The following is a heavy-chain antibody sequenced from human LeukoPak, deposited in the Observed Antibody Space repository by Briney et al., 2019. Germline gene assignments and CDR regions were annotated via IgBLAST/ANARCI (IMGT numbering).Heavy chain of an antibody. CDR1: GYTFTSYG. Sequence: GASVKVSCKASGYTFTSYGINWLRQAPGQGLEWMGWISAYSGGTNYAQKFQGRVTMTRDTSISTAYMELSRLRSDDTAVYYCARPFNTAGYGCYYMDVWGKGTTVTVSS. J-gene: IGHJ6*03. CDR3: ARPFNTAGYGCYYMDV. V-gene: IGHV1-2*02. CDR2: ISAYSGGT. D-gene: IGHD5-18*01.